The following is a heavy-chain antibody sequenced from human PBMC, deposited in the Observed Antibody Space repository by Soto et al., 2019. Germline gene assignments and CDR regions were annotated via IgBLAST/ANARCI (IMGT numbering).Heavy chain of an antibody. D-gene: IGHD3-16*01. CDR2: IKSKTDGGTT. Sequence: GGSLRLSCAASGFTFSNAWMNWVRQAPGEGLEWVGRIKSKTDGGTTDYAAPVKGRFTISRDDSKNTLYLQMNSLKTEDTAVYYCTTGSKRPPGDHDAFDIWGQGTMVTVSS. V-gene: IGHV3-15*07. J-gene: IGHJ3*02. CDR1: GFTFSNAW. CDR3: TTGSKRPPGDHDAFDI.